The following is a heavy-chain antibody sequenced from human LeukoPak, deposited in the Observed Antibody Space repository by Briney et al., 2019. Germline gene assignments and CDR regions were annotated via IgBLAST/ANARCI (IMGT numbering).Heavy chain of an antibody. CDR1: GFTFNNYW. J-gene: IGHJ4*02. V-gene: IGHV3-74*01. D-gene: IGHD5-18*01. Sequence: GGSLRLSCVASGFTFNNYWMHWVRQAPGKGLVWVSRISKNGSNTNYADSVKGRFTISRDNAKNTLYLQMNSLTAEDTALYYCARGASSGYRIDYWGQGTLVTVSS. CDR2: ISKNGSNT. CDR3: ARGASSGYRIDY.